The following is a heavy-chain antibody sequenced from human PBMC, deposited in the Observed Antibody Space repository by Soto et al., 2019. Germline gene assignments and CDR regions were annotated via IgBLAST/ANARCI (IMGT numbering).Heavy chain of an antibody. V-gene: IGHV3-20*04. D-gene: IGHD2-2*01. CDR3: VRPARSSSDY. CDR2: ISWNGGST. J-gene: IGHJ4*02. CDR1: GFTFDDFG. Sequence: GGSLRLSCAASGFTFDDFGMSWARQAPGKGLEWVSGISWNGGSTGYADSVRGRFTISRDNAKSSLYLQMNSLRAEDTALYFCVRPARSSSDYWGQGTLVTVSS.